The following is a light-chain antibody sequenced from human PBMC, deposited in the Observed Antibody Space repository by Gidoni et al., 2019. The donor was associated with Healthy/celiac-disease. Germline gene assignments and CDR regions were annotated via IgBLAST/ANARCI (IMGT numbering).Light chain of an antibody. Sequence: DIQMTQSPSTLSASVGDRVTITCRASQSISSWLAWYQQKPGKAPKLLIYDASSLESGVPSRFSGSGSGTEFTLTISSLQPDDCATYYCQQYNSYSFTFGPGTKVEIK. CDR2: DAS. J-gene: IGKJ3*01. CDR3: QQYNSYSFT. V-gene: IGKV1-5*01. CDR1: QSISSW.